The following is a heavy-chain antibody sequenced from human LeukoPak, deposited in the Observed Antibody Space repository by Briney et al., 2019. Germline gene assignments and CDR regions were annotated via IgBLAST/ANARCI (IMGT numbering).Heavy chain of an antibody. V-gene: IGHV4-59*01. D-gene: IGHD6-19*01. CDR1: GDSINSYY. CDR3: ARLQRVTMAGPDYWYFDL. J-gene: IGHJ2*01. Sequence: PSETLSLTCTVSGDSINSYYWSWIRQPPEEGLEWIGYIYYSGTTSYNPSLKGRVTISVDTSKTQFSLKMNSVTAADTAVYYCARLQRVTMAGPDYWYFDLWGRGTLVTVSS. CDR2: IYYSGTT.